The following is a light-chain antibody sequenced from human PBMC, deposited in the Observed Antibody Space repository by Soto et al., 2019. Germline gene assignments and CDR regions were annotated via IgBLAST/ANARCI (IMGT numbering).Light chain of an antibody. Sequence: QSVLTQPPSVSDAPRQRVTISCSGSSSNIGNNAVNWYQQLPGKAPKLLIYYDDLLPSGVSDRFSGSKSGTSASLAISGLQSEDEADYYCAAWDDSLNGPGFGGGTQLTVL. CDR1: SSNIGNNA. CDR3: AAWDDSLNGPG. J-gene: IGLJ2*01. V-gene: IGLV1-36*01. CDR2: YDD.